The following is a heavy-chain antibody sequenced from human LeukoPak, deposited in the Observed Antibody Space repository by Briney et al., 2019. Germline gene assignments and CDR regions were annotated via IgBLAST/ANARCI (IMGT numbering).Heavy chain of an antibody. CDR2: IYETGST. D-gene: IGHD6-6*01. J-gene: IGHJ5*02. Sequence: SETLSLTCTVSGGSISSYYWSWIRQPPGKGLEFIGNIYETGSTYYNPSLKSRVTIFVDTSKNQFSLRLSSVTAADTALYYCARRYSSSPFNYFDPWGQGTLVTVSS. V-gene: IGHV4-59*08. CDR3: ARRYSSSPFNYFDP. CDR1: GGSISSYY.